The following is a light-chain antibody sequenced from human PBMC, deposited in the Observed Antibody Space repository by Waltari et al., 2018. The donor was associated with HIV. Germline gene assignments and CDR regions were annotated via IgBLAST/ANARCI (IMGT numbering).Light chain of an antibody. CDR2: MNN. J-gene: IGLJ3*02. Sequence: QSVLTQPPSASGTPGQRVTISCSGSSSNIGSNYVYWYQQLPGTAPKLLIYMNNQRPSGVPYRFSGSKSGTSASLAISGLRSEDEADYYCAAWDASLSAWVFGGGTKLTVL. CDR3: AAWDASLSAWV. CDR1: SSNIGSNY. V-gene: IGLV1-47*01.